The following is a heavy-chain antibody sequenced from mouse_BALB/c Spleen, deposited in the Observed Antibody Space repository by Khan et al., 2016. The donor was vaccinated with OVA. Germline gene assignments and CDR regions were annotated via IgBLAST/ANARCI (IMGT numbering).Heavy chain of an antibody. CDR1: GFSLTNYG. V-gene: IGHV2-6-1*01. CDR3: ARQPYYHYNIMDY. CDR2: IWSDGST. Sequence: QVQLKQSGPGLVAPSQSLSITCTISGFSLTNYGVHWVRQPPGKGLEWLVVIWSDGSTTYNSALKSRLTISKDNSKSQVFLKMNSLQTDDTAVYFCARQPYYHYNIMDYWGQATSVTVSS. D-gene: IGHD2-10*01. J-gene: IGHJ4*01.